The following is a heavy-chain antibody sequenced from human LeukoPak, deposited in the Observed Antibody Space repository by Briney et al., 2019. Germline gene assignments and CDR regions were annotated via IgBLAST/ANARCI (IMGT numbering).Heavy chain of an antibody. CDR1: GFTFSSYS. CDR3: AREAVADNPPYIDY. CDR2: LYSGGST. V-gene: IGHV3-66*01. J-gene: IGHJ4*02. D-gene: IGHD6-19*01. Sequence: GGSLRLSCAASGFTFSSYSMNWVRQAPGKGLEWVSVLYSGGSTYYADSVKGRFTISRDNSKNTLYLQMNSLRAEDTAVYYCAREAVADNPPYIDYWGQGTLVTVSS.